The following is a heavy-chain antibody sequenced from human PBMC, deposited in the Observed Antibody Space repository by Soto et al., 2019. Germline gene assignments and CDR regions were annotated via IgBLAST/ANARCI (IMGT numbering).Heavy chain of an antibody. J-gene: IGHJ4*02. CDR2: ISYDGSNK. D-gene: IGHD3-3*01. CDR1: GFTFSSYG. V-gene: IGHV3-30*18. CDR3: AKGNYDFWSGYPYFDY. Sequence: GGSLRLSCAASGFTFSSYGMHWVRQAPGKGLEWVAVISYDGSNKYYADSVKGRFTISRDNSKNTLYLQMNSLRAEDTAVYYCAKGNYDFWSGYPYFDYWGQGTLVTVSS.